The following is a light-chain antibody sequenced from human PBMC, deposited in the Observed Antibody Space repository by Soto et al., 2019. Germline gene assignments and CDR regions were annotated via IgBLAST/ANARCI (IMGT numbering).Light chain of an antibody. CDR3: LLYYGGAQLGV. CDR1: TGAVTSGYY. J-gene: IGLJ3*02. Sequence: QAVVTQEPSLTVSPGGTVTLTCASSTGAVTSGYYPNWFQQKPGQAPRALIYSTSNTHSWTPARFSGSLLGGKAALTLSGVQREDEAEYYCLLYYGGAQLGVFGGGTKVTVL. V-gene: IGLV7-43*01. CDR2: STS.